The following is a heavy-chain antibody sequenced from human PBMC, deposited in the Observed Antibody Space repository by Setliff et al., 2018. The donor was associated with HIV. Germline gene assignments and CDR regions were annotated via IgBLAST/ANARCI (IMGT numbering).Heavy chain of an antibody. CDR1: GDSISSRDHY. CDR3: ARAIRRAPPSDYLPGDCFDS. J-gene: IGHJ4*02. Sequence: SSETLSLTCAVSGDSISSRDHYWGFIRQHPGRGLEWIGYVHYSGSLYYNPSLNNRITISVDSSKNQSSLRLTSVTAADTAVYYCARAIRRAPPSDYLPGDCFDSWGQGTLVTVSS. V-gene: IGHV4-31*11. CDR2: VHYSGSL. D-gene: IGHD4-17*01.